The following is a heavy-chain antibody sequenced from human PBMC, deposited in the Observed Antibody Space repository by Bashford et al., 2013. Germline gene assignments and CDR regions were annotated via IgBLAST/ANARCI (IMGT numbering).Heavy chain of an antibody. V-gene: IGHV4-59*01. CDR3: ARGGSSGGWYTNFDF. Sequence: SETLSLTCTVSGGSISSYYWSWIRQPPGKGLEWMGYIHYSGSTSYNPSLESRVTISVDMSKNQFSLKLNSVTAADTAMYYCARGGSSGGWYTNFDFWGQGTLVTVSS. D-gene: IGHD6-19*01. CDR1: GGSISSYY. CDR2: IHYSGST. J-gene: IGHJ4*02.